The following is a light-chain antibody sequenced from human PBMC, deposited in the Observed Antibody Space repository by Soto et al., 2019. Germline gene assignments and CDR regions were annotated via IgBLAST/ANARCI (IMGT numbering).Light chain of an antibody. V-gene: IGKV3-20*01. CDR1: QSVSSGY. Sequence: VLPQSPGTLSLSPGARGTLSCRSSQSVSSGYLAWYQQKPGQAPRLLIYRASTRATDIPDRFSGSGSGTDFTLTISRLEPEDCAVYYCQQYGSSPYTFGQGTKVEIK. CDR3: QQYGSSPYT. J-gene: IGKJ2*01. CDR2: RAS.